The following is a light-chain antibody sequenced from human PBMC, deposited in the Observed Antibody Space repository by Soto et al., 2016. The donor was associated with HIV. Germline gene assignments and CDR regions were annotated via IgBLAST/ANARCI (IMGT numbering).Light chain of an antibody. Sequence: AIQMTQSPSSLSASVGDRVTITCRASQGIRNELGWYQQKPGKAPKLLIYAASSLGSGVPLRFRGSGSGTDFTLTISSLQPEDSASYFCLQDYNYPYTFGQGTKLEIK. J-gene: IGKJ2*01. V-gene: IGKV1-6*01. CDR3: LQDYNYPYT. CDR2: AAS. CDR1: QGIRNE.